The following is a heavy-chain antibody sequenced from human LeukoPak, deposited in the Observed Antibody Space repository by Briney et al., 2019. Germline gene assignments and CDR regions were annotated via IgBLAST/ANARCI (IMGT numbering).Heavy chain of an antibody. CDR2: ISGSGGST. Sequence: PGGSLRLSCAASGFTFSSYAMSWVRQAPGKGLEWVSAISGSGGSTYYADSVKGRFTISRDNAKNSLYLQMNSLRAEDTAVYYCARAAARAPRSPVDYWGQGTLVTVSS. CDR1: GFTFSSYA. CDR3: ARAAARAPRSPVDY. V-gene: IGHV3-23*01. J-gene: IGHJ4*02. D-gene: IGHD6-25*01.